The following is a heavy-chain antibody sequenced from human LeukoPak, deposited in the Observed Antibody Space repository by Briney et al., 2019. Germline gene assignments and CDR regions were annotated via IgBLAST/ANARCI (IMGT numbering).Heavy chain of an antibody. CDR2: IIPIFGTA. D-gene: IGHD3-10*01. Sequence: GASVKVSCKASGGTFSSYAISWVRQAPGQGLEWMGGIIPIFGTANYAQKFRGRVTMTEDTSTDTAYMELSSLRSEDTAVYYCATPRKFGELLYREWGSFDYWGQGTLVTVSS. V-gene: IGHV1-69*06. CDR3: ATPRKFGELLYREWGSFDY. J-gene: IGHJ4*02. CDR1: GGTFSSYA.